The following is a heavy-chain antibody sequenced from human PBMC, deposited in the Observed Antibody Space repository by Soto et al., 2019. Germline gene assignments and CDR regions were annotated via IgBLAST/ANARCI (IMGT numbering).Heavy chain of an antibody. CDR2: INPNSGGT. Sequence: QVQLVQSGAEVKKPGASVKVSCKASGYTFPDYYMHWVRQAPGQGLEWMGWINPNSGGTNYAQKFQGRVTMTRDTSISTAYMELSSLRSDDTAVYYCARDSGGWRTWFDPWGQGTLVTVSS. CDR1: GYTFPDYY. V-gene: IGHV1-2*02. CDR3: ARDSGGWRTWFDP. J-gene: IGHJ5*02. D-gene: IGHD6-19*01.